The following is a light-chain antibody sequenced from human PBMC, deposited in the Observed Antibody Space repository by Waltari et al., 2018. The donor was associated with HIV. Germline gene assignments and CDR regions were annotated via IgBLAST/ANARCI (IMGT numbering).Light chain of an antibody. CDR2: GAS. V-gene: IGKV3-15*01. CDR3: QQYDKWPRGT. J-gene: IGKJ5*01. Sequence: EIVMIQSPATLPVPPGERATLSCRASQVVSSNLAWYQHSPGQSPRLLIYGASTRATGIPGRFSGSGSGTEFTLTISSLQSEDFAVYYCQQYDKWPRGTFGQGTRVEIK. CDR1: QVVSSN.